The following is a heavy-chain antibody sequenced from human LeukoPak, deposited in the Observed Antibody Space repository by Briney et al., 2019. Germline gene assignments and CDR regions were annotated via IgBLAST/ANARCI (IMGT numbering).Heavy chain of an antibody. CDR3: AKDRDGDSDY. D-gene: IGHD4-17*01. V-gene: IGHV3-33*06. J-gene: IGHJ4*02. CDR2: IWYDGSNK. CDR1: GFTFSSYG. Sequence: GGSLRLSCAASGFTFSSYGMHWVRQAPGKGLEWVAVIWYDGSNKYYADPVKGRLTISRDNSKNTLYLQMNSLRAEDTAVYYCAKDRDGDSDYWGQGTLVTVSS.